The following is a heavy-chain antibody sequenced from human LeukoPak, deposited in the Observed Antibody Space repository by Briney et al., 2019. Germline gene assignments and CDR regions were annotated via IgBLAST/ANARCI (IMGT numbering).Heavy chain of an antibody. J-gene: IGHJ4*02. V-gene: IGHV3-30*04. CDR3: AREVGVRLGESSLSPYFDY. CDR2: ISHDGGDK. Sequence: PGGSLRLSCVASGFTFNSYSMHWVRQAPGKGLEWVTVISHDGGDKYYADSVKGRFTISRDNSKNTLYLQMNSLRAEDTAVYYCAREVGVRLGESSLSPYFDYWGQGTLVTVSS. D-gene: IGHD3-16*02. CDR1: GFTFNSYS.